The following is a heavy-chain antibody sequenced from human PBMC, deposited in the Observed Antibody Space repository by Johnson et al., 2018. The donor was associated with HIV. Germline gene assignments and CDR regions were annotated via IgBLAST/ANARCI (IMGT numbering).Heavy chain of an antibody. CDR3: AKESDHFDAVASDI. D-gene: IGHD1-14*01. Sequence: QVQLVESGGGVVQPGGSLRLSCEASGFTFKTFGIHLVRQAPGKGLEWVSFIRHDGTSEYYADAVKGRFTVSRDNSQNILYLHMNSLRTDDTAMYYCAKESDHFDAVASDIWGQGTMVTVSS. CDR2: IRHDGTSE. V-gene: IGHV3-30*02. CDR1: GFTFKTFG. J-gene: IGHJ3*02.